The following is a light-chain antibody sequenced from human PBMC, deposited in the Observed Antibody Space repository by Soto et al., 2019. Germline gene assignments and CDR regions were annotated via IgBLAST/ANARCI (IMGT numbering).Light chain of an antibody. CDR3: QQYGGSPRT. J-gene: IGKJ1*01. CDR2: DAS. CDR1: QSISRT. Sequence: EIVLTQSPDTLSVSPGERATLSCRASQSISRTLAWYQQKSGQPPRLLIYDASTRATGFPARFSGSGSGTEFTLTITRLEPEDFAVYYCQQYGGSPRTFGQGTKVEVK. V-gene: IGKV3D-15*01.